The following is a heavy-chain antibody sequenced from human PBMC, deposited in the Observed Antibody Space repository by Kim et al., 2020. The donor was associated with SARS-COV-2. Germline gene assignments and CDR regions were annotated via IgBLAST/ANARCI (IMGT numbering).Heavy chain of an antibody. Sequence: SETLSLTCTVSGGSISSSSYYWGWIRQPPGKGLEWIGSIYYSGSTYYNPSLKSRVTISVDTSKNQFSLKLSSVTAADTAVYYCARLGAARPGAPNWFDPWGQGTLVTVSS. D-gene: IGHD6-6*01. CDR2: IYYSGST. V-gene: IGHV4-39*01. CDR3: ARLGAARPGAPNWFDP. CDR1: GGSISSSSYY. J-gene: IGHJ5*02.